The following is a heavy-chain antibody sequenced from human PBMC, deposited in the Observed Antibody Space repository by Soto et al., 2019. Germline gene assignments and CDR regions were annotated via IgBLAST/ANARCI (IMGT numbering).Heavy chain of an antibody. J-gene: IGHJ4*02. CDR1: GYTFTSYG. CDR2: ISAYNGNT. CDR3: ARDVPGIAAAGTKDSFDY. Sequence: ASVKVSCKASGYTFTSYGISWVRQAPGQGLEWMGWISAYNGNTNYAQKLQGRVTMTTDTSTSTAYMELRSLRSDDTAVYYCARDVPGIAAAGTKDSFDYWGQRTLVTVSS. V-gene: IGHV1-18*01. D-gene: IGHD6-13*01.